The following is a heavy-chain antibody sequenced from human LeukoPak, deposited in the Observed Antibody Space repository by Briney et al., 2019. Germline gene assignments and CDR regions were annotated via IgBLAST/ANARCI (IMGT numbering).Heavy chain of an antibody. CDR2: IYTSGST. V-gene: IGHV4-61*02. J-gene: IGHJ5*02. D-gene: IGHD5-12*01. CDR3: ARYSGYGNNWFDP. CDR1: GGSISSGSYY. Sequence: PSETLSLTCTVSGGSISSGSYYWSWIRQPAGKGLEWIGRIYTSGSTNYNPSLKSRVTISVDTSKNQFSLKLSSVTAADTAVYYCARYSGYGNNWFDPWGQGTLVTVSS.